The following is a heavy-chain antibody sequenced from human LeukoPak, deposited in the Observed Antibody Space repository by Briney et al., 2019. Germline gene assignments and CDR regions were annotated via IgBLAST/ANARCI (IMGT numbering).Heavy chain of an antibody. CDR2: IKQDGSEK. CDR1: GFIFRSYW. CDR3: AKKRFYYDSSGTDY. V-gene: IGHV3-7*01. J-gene: IGHJ4*02. D-gene: IGHD3-22*01. Sequence: GGSLRLSCAASGFIFRSYWMSWVRQAPGKGLEWVANIKQDGSEKYYVDSVKGRFTISRDNAKNSLYLQMNSLRAEDTAVYYCAKKRFYYDSSGTDYWGQGTLVTVSS.